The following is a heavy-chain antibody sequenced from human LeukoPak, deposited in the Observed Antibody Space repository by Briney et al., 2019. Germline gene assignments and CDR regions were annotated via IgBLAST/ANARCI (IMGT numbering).Heavy chain of an antibody. Sequence: GASVKVSCKASGYTFTGYGISWVRQAPGQGLEWMGWISAYNGNTNYAQKLQGRVTMTTDTSTSTAYMELRSLRSDDTAVYYCARDRTIFGVVMLWFDPWGQGTLVTVSS. V-gene: IGHV1-18*01. J-gene: IGHJ5*02. CDR2: ISAYNGNT. D-gene: IGHD3-3*01. CDR3: ARDRTIFGVVMLWFDP. CDR1: GYTFTGYG.